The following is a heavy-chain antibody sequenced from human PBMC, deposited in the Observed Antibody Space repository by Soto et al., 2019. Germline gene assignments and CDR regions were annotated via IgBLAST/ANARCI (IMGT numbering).Heavy chain of an antibody. Sequence: TLSLTCAVSGASINRNNWWSWVRQAPGKGLEWIGEIYHSGSTNYNPSLKSRVTISVDKSKNHFSLKLSSVTAADTAVYYCARSITFDWLFFDYWGQGTLVTVSS. CDR3: ARSITFDWLFFDY. V-gene: IGHV4-4*02. CDR2: IYHSGST. CDR1: GASINRNNW. J-gene: IGHJ4*02. D-gene: IGHD3-9*01.